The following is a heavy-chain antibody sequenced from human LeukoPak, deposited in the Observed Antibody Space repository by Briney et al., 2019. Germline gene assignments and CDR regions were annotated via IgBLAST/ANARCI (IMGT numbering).Heavy chain of an antibody. CDR2: IYYSGST. CDR1: GGSISSYY. Sequence: SETLSLTCTVSGGSISSYYWSWIRQPPGKGLEWIGYIYYSGSTNYNPSLKSRVTISVDTSKNQFSLKLSSVTAADTAVYYCASQIGLVPGRFDYWGQGTLVTVSS. J-gene: IGHJ4*02. D-gene: IGHD3/OR15-3a*01. V-gene: IGHV4-59*01. CDR3: ASQIGLVPGRFDY.